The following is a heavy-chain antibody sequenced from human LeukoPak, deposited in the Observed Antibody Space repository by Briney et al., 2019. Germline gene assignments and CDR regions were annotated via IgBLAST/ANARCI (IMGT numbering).Heavy chain of an antibody. V-gene: IGHV3-21*01. Sequence: PGGSLRLSCAAPGITFSNYNMNWVRQAPGKGLEWVSSITSSSSYTFYADSVKGRFTISRDNAKNSLYLQMNSLRAEDTAVYYCARDGATYYYGSGRTNWFDPWGQGTLVTVSS. J-gene: IGHJ5*02. D-gene: IGHD3-10*01. CDR2: ITSSSSYT. CDR3: ARDGATYYYGSGRTNWFDP. CDR1: GITFSNYN.